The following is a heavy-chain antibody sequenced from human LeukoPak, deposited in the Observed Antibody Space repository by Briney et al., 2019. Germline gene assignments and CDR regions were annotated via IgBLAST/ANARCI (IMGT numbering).Heavy chain of an antibody. CDR1: GFTFSSYG. CDR3: ARVRGMTTVTLDY. CDR2: ISYDGSNK. V-gene: IGHV3-30*03. J-gene: IGHJ4*02. D-gene: IGHD4-17*01. Sequence: GRSLRLSCAASGFTFSSYGMHWVRQAPGKGLEWVAVISYDGSNKYYADSVKGRFTISRDNSKNTLYLQMNSLRAEDTAVYYCARVRGMTTVTLDYWGQGTLVTVSS.